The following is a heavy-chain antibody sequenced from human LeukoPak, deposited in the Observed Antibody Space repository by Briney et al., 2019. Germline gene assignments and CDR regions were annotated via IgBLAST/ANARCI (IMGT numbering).Heavy chain of an antibody. CDR3: ARLFDGGSDHWYFDL. CDR1: GGSFSEYY. J-gene: IGHJ2*01. Sequence: SETLSLTCAVYGGSFSEYYWSWIRQPPEKGLDWIGEITRTGRINYNPALKGRVTMSLDTSKNQFSLELSSMTAADTAVYYCARLFDGGSDHWYFDLGGRGPLV. D-gene: IGHD3-16*01. V-gene: IGHV4-34*01. CDR2: ITRTGRI.